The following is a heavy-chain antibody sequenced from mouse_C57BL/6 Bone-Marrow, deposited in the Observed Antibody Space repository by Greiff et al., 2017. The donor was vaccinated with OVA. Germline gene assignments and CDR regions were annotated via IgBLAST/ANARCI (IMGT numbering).Heavy chain of an antibody. V-gene: IGHV1-42*01. CDR3: ARYYTNPGFAY. Sequence: VQLQQSGPELVKPGASVKISCKASGYSFTGYYMNWVKQSPEKSLEWIGEINPSTGGTTYNQKFKAKATLTVDKSSSTAYMQLKSLTSEDSAVYCCARYYTNPGFAYWGQGTLVTVSA. D-gene: IGHD2-5*01. J-gene: IGHJ3*01. CDR1: GYSFTGYY. CDR2: INPSTGGT.